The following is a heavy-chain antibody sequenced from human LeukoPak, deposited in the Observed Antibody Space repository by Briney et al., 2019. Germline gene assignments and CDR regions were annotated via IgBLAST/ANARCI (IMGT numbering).Heavy chain of an antibody. D-gene: IGHD2-15*01. CDR3: AREGSSWYGNYFDY. Sequence: GSSVKVSCKASGVTFSGYAISWVRQAPGQGLEWMGGIIPSFGTANYAQKFQGRVTITADKSTSTAYMELSSLRSEDTAVYYCAREGSSWYGNYFDYWGQGTLVTVSS. J-gene: IGHJ4*02. CDR2: IIPSFGTA. CDR1: GVTFSGYA. V-gene: IGHV1-69*06.